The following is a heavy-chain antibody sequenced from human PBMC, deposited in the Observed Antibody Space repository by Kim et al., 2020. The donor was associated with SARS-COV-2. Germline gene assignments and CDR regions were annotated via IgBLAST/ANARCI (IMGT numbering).Heavy chain of an antibody. Sequence: GGSLRLSCAASGFTFSFYWMHWVRQAPGKGLVWVSRINSDGSSTSYADSVKGRFTISRDDAKNTLYLQMNSLRAEDTALYYCARDVVGATTALGYWGQGTLVTVSS. CDR1: GFTFSFYW. V-gene: IGHV3-74*01. CDR3: ARDVVGATTALGY. D-gene: IGHD1-26*01. J-gene: IGHJ4*02. CDR2: INSDGSST.